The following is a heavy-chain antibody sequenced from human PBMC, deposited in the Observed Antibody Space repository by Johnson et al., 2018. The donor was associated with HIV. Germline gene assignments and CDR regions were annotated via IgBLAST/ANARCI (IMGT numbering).Heavy chain of an antibody. CDR1: GFTFSSYG. CDR2: ISYDGSDK. CDR3: ALTDYGDYPQRVPDAFDI. J-gene: IGHJ3*02. Sequence: HVQLVESGGGVVQPGRSLRLSCAASGFTFSSYGMHWVRQAPAKGLEWVAVISYDGSDKYYADSVKGRLTISRDSSKNTLYLQMNSLRAEDTAVYYCALTDYGDYPQRVPDAFDIWGQGTMVTVSS. D-gene: IGHD4-17*01. V-gene: IGHV3-30*03.